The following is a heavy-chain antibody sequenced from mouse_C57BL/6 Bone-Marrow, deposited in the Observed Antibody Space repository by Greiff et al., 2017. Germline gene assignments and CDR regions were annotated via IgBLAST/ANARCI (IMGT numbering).Heavy chain of an antibody. CDR2: IWSGGST. CDR1: GFSLTSYG. D-gene: IGHD1-1*01. CDR3: ARNYYGFAY. J-gene: IGHJ3*01. Sequence: VKLQESGPGLVQPSQSLSITCTVSGFSLTSYGVHWVRQSPGKGLEWLGVIWSGGSTDYNAAFISRLSISKDNSKSQVFFKMNSLQADDTARYYCARNYYGFAYWGQGTLVTVSA. V-gene: IGHV2-2*01.